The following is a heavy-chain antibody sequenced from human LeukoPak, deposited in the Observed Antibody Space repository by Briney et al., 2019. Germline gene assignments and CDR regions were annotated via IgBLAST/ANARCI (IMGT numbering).Heavy chain of an antibody. CDR2: IYSGGTI. CDR1: GFTVSSNY. J-gene: IGHJ4*02. D-gene: IGHD1-26*01. CDR3: ATRPASETYYAVFDY. Sequence: GGSLRLSCAASGFTVSSNYMSWVRQAPGKGLEWVSVIYSGGTINYADSVKGRFTISRDNSKNTLYLQMNSLRAEDTAVYFCATRPASETYYAVFDYWGQGTLVTVSS. V-gene: IGHV3-66*01.